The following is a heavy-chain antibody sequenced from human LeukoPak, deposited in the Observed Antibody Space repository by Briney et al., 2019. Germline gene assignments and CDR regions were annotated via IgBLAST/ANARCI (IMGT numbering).Heavy chain of an antibody. CDR3: ARDYYGWGGYYTGYYFYGLDV. Sequence: PGGSLRLSCAASGLTFGSFWMSWVRQAPGKGLEWVANIKEDGSEKHYVDSVQGRFTISRDNAKNSLDLQMNSLRAEDTAVYYCARDYYGWGGYYTGYYFYGLDVWGQGTTVTVSS. J-gene: IGHJ6*02. V-gene: IGHV3-7*01. D-gene: IGHD3-10*01. CDR2: IKEDGSEK. CDR1: GLTFGSFW.